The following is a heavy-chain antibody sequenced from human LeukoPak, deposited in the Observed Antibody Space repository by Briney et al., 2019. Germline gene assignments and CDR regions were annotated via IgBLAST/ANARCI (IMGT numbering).Heavy chain of an antibody. V-gene: IGHV3-48*01. CDR3: ARDMGTDMVKTPDY. CDR2: ISSSSSTI. Sequence: GGSLRLSCAASGFTFSSYGMNWVRQAPGKGLEWVSYISSSSSTIYYADSVKGRFTISRDNAKNSLYLQMNSLRAEDTAVYYCARDMGTDMVKTPDYWGQGTLVTVSS. CDR1: GFTFSSYG. J-gene: IGHJ4*02. D-gene: IGHD5-18*01.